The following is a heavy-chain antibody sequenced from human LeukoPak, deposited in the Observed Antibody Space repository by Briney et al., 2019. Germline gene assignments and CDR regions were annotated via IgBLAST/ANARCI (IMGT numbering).Heavy chain of an antibody. CDR2: IYVTGST. CDR1: GGSIGTYY. CDR3: ARHIGGGIEDMDV. D-gene: IGHD3-16*02. J-gene: IGHJ6*03. Sequence: PSETLSLTCIVSGGSIGTYYWSWIRQSPGKGLEWIGYIYVTGSTRYNPYLQSRVTISVDMSRNQFFLKMSSVTAADTAVYYCARHIGGGIEDMDVWGTGTKVTVSS. V-gene: IGHV4-59*08.